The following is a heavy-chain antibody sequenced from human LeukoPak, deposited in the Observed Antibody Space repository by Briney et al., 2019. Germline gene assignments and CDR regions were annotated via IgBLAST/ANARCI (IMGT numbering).Heavy chain of an antibody. J-gene: IGHJ6*04. V-gene: IGHV4-31*03. D-gene: IGHD3-10*01. Sequence: KPSQNLSLTCTVSGGSISSGGYYWSWIRQHPGKGLEWIGYIYYSGSTYYNPSLKSRVTISVDTSKNQFSLKLSSVTAADTAVYYCARGGGSMVRGVIPRYGMDVWGKGTTVTVSS. CDR1: GGSISSGGYY. CDR3: ARGGGSMVRGVIPRYGMDV. CDR2: IYYSGST.